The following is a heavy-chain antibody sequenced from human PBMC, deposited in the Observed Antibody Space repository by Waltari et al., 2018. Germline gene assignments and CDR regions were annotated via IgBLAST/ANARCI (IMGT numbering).Heavy chain of an antibody. V-gene: IGHV3-48*01. J-gene: IGHJ3*02. CDR2: ISSTGTTI. Sequence: EVQLVESGGGLVQPGGSLRLSCAASGLIFSTYSMNWVRQAPGKGLEWVAYISSTGTTIYYTDSVQGRCTISRTNAQNSRYLQMNSLRAEDTAVYYCAREIRGTGYFPDAFDIWGQGTMVTVSS. D-gene: IGHD3-9*01. CDR3: AREIRGTGYFPDAFDI. CDR1: GLIFSTYS.